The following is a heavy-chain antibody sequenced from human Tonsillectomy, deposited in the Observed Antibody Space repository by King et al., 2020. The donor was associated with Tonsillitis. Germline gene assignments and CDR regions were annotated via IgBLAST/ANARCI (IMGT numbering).Heavy chain of an antibody. Sequence: VQLVESGGGVVQPGKSLRLSCAASGFTFSSYGMHWVRQAPGKGRAWVAVIWYDGSKKYYAESVKGRFAISRDNSKNTLYVQMNSLRAEDTAVYFCAANGREGAFDIWGQGTMVTVSS. CDR3: AANGREGAFDI. D-gene: IGHD1-26*01. J-gene: IGHJ3*02. V-gene: IGHV3-33*08. CDR2: IWYDGSKK. CDR1: GFTFSSYG.